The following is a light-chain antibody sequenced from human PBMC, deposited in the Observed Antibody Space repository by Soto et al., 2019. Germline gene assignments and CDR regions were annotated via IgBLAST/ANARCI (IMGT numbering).Light chain of an antibody. Sequence: DIGRTQSPLSLPVTPGEPASISCRSSQSLLHSSGNNYLDWYLQKPGQSPQLLIYLGSNRASGVPDRFSGSGSGTDFTLKISRVEAEDVGVYYCMQFTHWPWTFGQGTKVDVK. CDR1: QSLLHSSGNNY. CDR2: LGS. V-gene: IGKV2-28*01. CDR3: MQFTHWPWT. J-gene: IGKJ1*01.